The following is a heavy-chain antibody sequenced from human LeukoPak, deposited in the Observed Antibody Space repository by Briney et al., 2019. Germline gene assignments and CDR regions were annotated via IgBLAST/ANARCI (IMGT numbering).Heavy chain of an antibody. Sequence: ASVKVSCKASGYTFTNYYMHWVRQAPGQGLEWMGWINPNSGGTNYAQKFQGRVTMTRDTSISTAYMELSRLRSDDTAVYYCARDLRWELQGYDYWGQGTLVTVSS. J-gene: IGHJ4*02. CDR3: ARDLRWELQGYDY. D-gene: IGHD1-26*01. V-gene: IGHV1-2*02. CDR2: INPNSGGT. CDR1: GYTFTNYY.